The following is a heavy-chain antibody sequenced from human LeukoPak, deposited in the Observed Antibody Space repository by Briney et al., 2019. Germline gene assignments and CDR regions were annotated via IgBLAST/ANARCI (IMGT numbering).Heavy chain of an antibody. V-gene: IGHV7-4-1*02. Sequence: ASVKVSCKASGHTFTSYAMNWVRQAPGQGLEWMGWINTNTGNPTYAQGFTGRFVFSLDTSVSTAYLQISSLKAEDTAVYYCARVPRGYSYPRDYFDYWGQGTLVTVSS. CDR3: ARVPRGYSYPRDYFDY. CDR1: GHTFTSYA. CDR2: INTNTGNP. D-gene: IGHD5-18*01. J-gene: IGHJ4*02.